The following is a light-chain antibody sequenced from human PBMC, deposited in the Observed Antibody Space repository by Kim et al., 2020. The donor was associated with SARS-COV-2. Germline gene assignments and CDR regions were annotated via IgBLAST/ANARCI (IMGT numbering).Light chain of an antibody. CDR3: QQYGSSPPYT. J-gene: IGKJ2*01. Sequence: SPGERATLSCRASQSVSSIYLAWYQQKPGQAPRLLISGASSRATGIPDRFSGSGSGTDFTLTISRLEPEDFAVYYCQQYGSSPPYTFGQGTKLEI. CDR1: QSVSSIY. CDR2: GAS. V-gene: IGKV3-20*01.